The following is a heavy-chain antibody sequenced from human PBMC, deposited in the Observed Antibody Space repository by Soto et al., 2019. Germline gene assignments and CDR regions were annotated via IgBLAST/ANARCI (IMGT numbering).Heavy chain of an antibody. Sequence: QVQLVESGGGVVQPGRSLRLSCAASGFTFSNFGMHWVRQAPGKGLEWVAIVSYDGSEKYYADSVKGRFTISRDNSKNTLYLQVNSLTTEDTAVYYCAKNYYDTSGYHNTFDSRSQGTLVTVSS. CDR1: GFTFSNFG. V-gene: IGHV3-30*18. CDR3: AKNYYDTSGYHNTFDS. J-gene: IGHJ4*02. CDR2: VSYDGSEK. D-gene: IGHD3-22*01.